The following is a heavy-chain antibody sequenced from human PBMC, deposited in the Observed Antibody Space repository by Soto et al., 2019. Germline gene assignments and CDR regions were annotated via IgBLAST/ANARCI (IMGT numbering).Heavy chain of an antibody. V-gene: IGHV3-48*01. Sequence: PGGSLRLSCAASGFTFSSYSMNWVRQAPGKGLEWVSYISSSIITIYYADSVKGRFTISRDNAKNSLYLQMNSLRAEDTAVYYCARDQSSGDAFDIWGQGTMVTVSS. J-gene: IGHJ3*02. CDR2: ISSSIITI. CDR1: GFTFSSYS. CDR3: ARDQSSGDAFDI.